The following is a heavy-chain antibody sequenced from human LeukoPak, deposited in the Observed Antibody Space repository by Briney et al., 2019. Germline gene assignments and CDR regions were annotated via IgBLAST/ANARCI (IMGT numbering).Heavy chain of an antibody. CDR2: INHSGST. J-gene: IGHJ4*02. CDR3: ARDQYYYDSSGYYSFDY. Sequence: PSETLSLTCAVYGGSFSGYYWSWIRQPPGKGLEWIGEINHSGSTNYNPPLKSRVTISVDTSKNQFSLKLSSVTAADTAVYYCARDQYYYDSSGYYSFDYWGQGTLVTVSS. D-gene: IGHD3-22*01. V-gene: IGHV4-34*01. CDR1: GGSFSGYY.